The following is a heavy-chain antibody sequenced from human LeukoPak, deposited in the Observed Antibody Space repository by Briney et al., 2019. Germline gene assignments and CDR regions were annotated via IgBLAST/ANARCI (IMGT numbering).Heavy chain of an antibody. CDR1: GFTFSSYA. D-gene: IGHD3-22*01. CDR3: AKVNNYYDSSGSTTYYFDY. J-gene: IGHJ4*02. CDR2: ISGSGGST. Sequence: GGSLRLSCAASGFTFSSYAMSWVRQAPGKGLERVSAISGSGGSTYYADPVKGRFTISRDNSKNMLYLQMNSLRAEDTAVYYCAKVNNYYDSSGSTTYYFDYWGQGTLVTVSS. V-gene: IGHV3-23*01.